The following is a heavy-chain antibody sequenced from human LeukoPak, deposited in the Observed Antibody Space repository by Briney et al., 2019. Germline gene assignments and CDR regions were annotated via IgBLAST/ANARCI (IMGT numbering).Heavy chain of an antibody. D-gene: IGHD5-18*01. CDR3: ARMKYSYGSEYDY. CDR2: ISSSSSTI. J-gene: IGHJ4*02. Sequence: GGSLRLSCAASGFTFSSYSMNWVRQAPGKGLGWVSYISSSSSTIYYADSVKGRFTISRDNAKNSLYLQMNSLRAEDTAVYYCARMKYSYGSEYDYWGQGTLVTVSS. V-gene: IGHV3-48*01. CDR1: GFTFSSYS.